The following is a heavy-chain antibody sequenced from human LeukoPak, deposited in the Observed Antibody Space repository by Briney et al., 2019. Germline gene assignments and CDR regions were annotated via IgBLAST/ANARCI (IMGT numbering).Heavy chain of an antibody. D-gene: IGHD6-13*01. CDR2: IYDSGST. J-gene: IGHJ2*01. V-gene: IGHV4-59*01. CDR1: GDSINNNY. Sequence: SETLSLTCTVSGDSINNNYWSWIRQPPGKGLEWIGYIYDSGSTKYNPSLKSRVTFSVDTSKNLFSLKLTSLTAADTAVYYCARTYGSSGLGYFGLWGSGTIVSVSS. CDR3: ARTYGSSGLGYFGL.